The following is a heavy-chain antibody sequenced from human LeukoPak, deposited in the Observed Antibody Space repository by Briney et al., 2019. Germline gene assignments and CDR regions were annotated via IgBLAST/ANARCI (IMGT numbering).Heavy chain of an antibody. V-gene: IGHV4-59*08. J-gene: IGHJ4*02. CDR2: NSYSGNT. CDR3: ARQGGYIAPLAL. CDR1: GGFISSYY. D-gene: IGHD6-13*01. Sequence: SEALSLTCTVSGGFISSYYWRWIRQPPGEGLEWIGYNSYSGNTNYNPSLKGRVTISVDTSKNQFSLELTSVTAADTAVYYCARQGGYIAPLALWGQGTLVTVSA.